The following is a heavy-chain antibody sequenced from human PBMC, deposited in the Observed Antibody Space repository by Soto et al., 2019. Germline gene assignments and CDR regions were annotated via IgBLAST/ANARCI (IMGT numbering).Heavy chain of an antibody. Sequence: GGSLRLSCVASGFTFSSYSMSWVRQAPGKGLEWVAVIWYDGRNKYYADSVKGRFTISRDNSKNTLYLQMNSLRAEDTAVYYCASSASWGQGTQVTVSS. CDR1: GFTFSSYS. V-gene: IGHV3-33*08. CDR3: ASSAS. CDR2: IWYDGRNK. J-gene: IGHJ5*02. D-gene: IGHD3-10*01.